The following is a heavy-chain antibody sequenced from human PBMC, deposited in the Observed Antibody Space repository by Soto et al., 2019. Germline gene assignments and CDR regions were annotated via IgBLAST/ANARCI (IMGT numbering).Heavy chain of an antibody. D-gene: IGHD3-10*01. J-gene: IGHJ4*02. CDR3: VAGTTYYYTLGNYFDDY. V-gene: IGHV3-23*01. CDR2: ITGGGGST. Sequence: GGSLRLSCAASGLTFSSYAMSWVRQAPGKGLEWVSAITGGGGSTYYADSVRGRFTISRDNSKNTLYLQMDSLRAEDTAVYFCVAGTTYYYTLGNYFDDYWGQGTLVTVSS. CDR1: GLTFSSYA.